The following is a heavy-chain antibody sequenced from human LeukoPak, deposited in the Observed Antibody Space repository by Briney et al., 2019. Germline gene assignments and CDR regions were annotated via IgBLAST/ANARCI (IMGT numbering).Heavy chain of an antibody. J-gene: IGHJ2*01. CDR1: GFTFSSYS. Sequence: GGSLRLSCAASGFTFSSYSMNWVRQAPGKGLEWLSYISSSSGTIYYADSVKGRFTISRDNAKNSLYLQMNSLRADDTAVYYCARRIAGTATGGYFEPWGRGTLVSVSS. CDR2: ISSSSGTI. D-gene: IGHD6-13*01. CDR3: ARRIAGTATGGYFEP. V-gene: IGHV3-48*04.